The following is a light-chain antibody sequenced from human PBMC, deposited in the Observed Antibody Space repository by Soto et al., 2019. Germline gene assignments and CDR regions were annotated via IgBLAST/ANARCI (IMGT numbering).Light chain of an antibody. J-gene: IGLJ3*02. CDR1: SSNIGINY. V-gene: IGLV1-47*01. Sequence: QSVLTQPPSASGTPGQRVTISCSGSSSNIGINYVYWYQQLPGTAPKLLIYMNNQRPSGVPDRFSGSKSGTSASLAISGLQSEDEADYYCAAWDDSVSGWVFGGGTKVTVL. CDR3: AAWDDSVSGWV. CDR2: MNN.